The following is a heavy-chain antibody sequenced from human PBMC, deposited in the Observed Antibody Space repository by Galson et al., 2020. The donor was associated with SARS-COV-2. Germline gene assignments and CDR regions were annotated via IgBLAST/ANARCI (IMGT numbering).Heavy chain of an antibody. V-gene: IGHV1-69*10. D-gene: IGHD2-2*01. CDR1: GGTFSSYA. Sequence: SVKVSCKASGGTFSSYAISWVRQAPGQGLEWMGGIIPILGIANYAQKFQGRVTITADKSTSTAYMELSSLRSEDTAVYYCARFRGNVVVPAAHDWFDPWGQGTLVTVSS. J-gene: IGHJ5*02. CDR2: IIPILGIA. CDR3: ARFRGNVVVPAAHDWFDP.